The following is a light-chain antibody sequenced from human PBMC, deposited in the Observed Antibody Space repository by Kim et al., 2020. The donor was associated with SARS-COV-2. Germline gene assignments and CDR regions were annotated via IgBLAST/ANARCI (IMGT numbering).Light chain of an antibody. CDR3: QHHNNWPPYT. CDR2: SAS. V-gene: IGKV3-15*01. J-gene: IGKJ2*01. Sequence: VSPGESATLSCRASQTVGSHLAWYQQKPGQAPRLLIYSASTRATGIPPRFRGSGSGTEFTLTISSLQSEDSAIYYCQHHNNWPPYTCGQGTKLEI. CDR1: QTVGSH.